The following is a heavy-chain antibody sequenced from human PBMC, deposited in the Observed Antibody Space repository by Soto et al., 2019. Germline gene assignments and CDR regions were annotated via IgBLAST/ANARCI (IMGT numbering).Heavy chain of an antibody. CDR3: AREGRLLGAFDI. CDR1: GFSFSTYW. CDR2: IRQDGGEK. Sequence: GGSLRLSCAASGFSFSTYWMNWIRQAPGKGLEWVADIRQDGGEKSYVDSVKGRFTISRDNAKNSLYLQMNSLRAEDTAVYYCAREGRLLGAFDIWGQGTMVTVSS. J-gene: IGHJ3*02. V-gene: IGHV3-7*04. D-gene: IGHD3-16*01.